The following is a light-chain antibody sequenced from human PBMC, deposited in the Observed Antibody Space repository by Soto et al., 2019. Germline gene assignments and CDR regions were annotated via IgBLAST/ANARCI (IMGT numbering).Light chain of an antibody. CDR2: KGS. J-gene: IGKJ1*01. CDR1: QSISDW. Sequence: DIQMTQSPSTLSASVGDRVTITCRASQSISDWLAWYQQNPGKAPKVLIYKGSFLENGVPSRFSGSGSGTEFPLTIDRLQPDDFATFYCPQYNSYPWTFGQGTKVEIK. V-gene: IGKV1-5*03. CDR3: PQYNSYPWT.